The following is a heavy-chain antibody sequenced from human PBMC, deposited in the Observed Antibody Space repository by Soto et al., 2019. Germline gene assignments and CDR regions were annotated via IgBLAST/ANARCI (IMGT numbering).Heavy chain of an antibody. CDR3: ASYGSGSSQRFDP. CDR2: IYYSGST. J-gene: IGHJ5*02. V-gene: IGHV4-59*01. Sequence: SETLSLTCTVSGGSISSYYWSWIRQPPGKGLEWIGYIYYSGSTNYNPSLKSRVTISVDTSKNQFSLKLSSVTAADTAVYYCASYGSGSSQRFDPCGQGTLVTVSS. CDR1: GGSISSYY. D-gene: IGHD3-10*01.